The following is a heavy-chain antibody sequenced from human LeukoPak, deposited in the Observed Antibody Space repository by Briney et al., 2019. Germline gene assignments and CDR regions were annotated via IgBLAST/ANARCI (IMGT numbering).Heavy chain of an antibody. D-gene: IGHD6-19*01. CDR1: GGSISSSSYY. J-gene: IGHJ4*02. V-gene: IGHV4-39*07. CDR2: IYYSGST. CDR3: ARENGYSSGWYVTDY. Sequence: SETLSLTCTVSGGSISSSSYYWGWIRQPPGKGLEWIGSIYYSGSTYYNPSLKSRVTISVDTSKNQFSLKLSSVTAADTAVYYCARENGYSSGWYVTDYWGQGTLVTVSS.